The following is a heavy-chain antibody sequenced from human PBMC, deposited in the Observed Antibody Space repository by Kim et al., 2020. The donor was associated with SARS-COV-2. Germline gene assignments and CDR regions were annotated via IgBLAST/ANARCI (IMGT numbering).Heavy chain of an antibody. J-gene: IGHJ4*02. V-gene: IGHV3-7*03. D-gene: IGHD6-13*01. Sequence: YDVDSVKGRFTISRDNAKNSLYLQMNSLRAEDTAVYYCARLYSSSWYFDYWGQGTLVTVSS. CDR3: ARLYSSSWYFDY.